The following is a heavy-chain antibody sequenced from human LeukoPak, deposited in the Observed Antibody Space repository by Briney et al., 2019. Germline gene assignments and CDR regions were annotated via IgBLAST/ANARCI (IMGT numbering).Heavy chain of an antibody. V-gene: IGHV4-59*01. Sequence: SETLSLTCTVSGGSISSSYWSWIRQPPGKGLGWIGYIYFSGSTNYNPSLKSRVTISVDTSKNQFSLKLSSVTAADTAVYYCARANGMTTYYSDYWGQGTLVTVSS. CDR1: GGSISSSY. J-gene: IGHJ4*02. D-gene: IGHD4-17*01. CDR3: ARANGMTTYYSDY. CDR2: IYFSGST.